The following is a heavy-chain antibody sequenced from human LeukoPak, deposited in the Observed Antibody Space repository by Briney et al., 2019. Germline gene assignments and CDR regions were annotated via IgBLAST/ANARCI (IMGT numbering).Heavy chain of an antibody. CDR3: ARDYYDSSGSFDY. Sequence: PEGSLRLSCAASGFTFSSYGMHWVRQAPGKGLEWVAVISYDGSNKYYADSVKGRFTISRDNSKNTLYLQMNSLRAEDTAVYYCARDYYDSSGSFDYWGQGTLVTVSS. CDR1: GFTFSSYG. V-gene: IGHV3-30*19. CDR2: ISYDGSNK. J-gene: IGHJ4*02. D-gene: IGHD3-22*01.